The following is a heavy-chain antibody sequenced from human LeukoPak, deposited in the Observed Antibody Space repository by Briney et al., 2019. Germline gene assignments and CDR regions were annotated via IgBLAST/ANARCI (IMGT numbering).Heavy chain of an antibody. J-gene: IGHJ3*02. Sequence: GGSLRLSCAASGFIFDDYGMSWVRQVPGKGLEWVSGIYWNGGSTRYADPVKGRFTISRDNAKNSLYLQMNSLRAEDTALYYCASSEMATITGAFDIWGQGTMVTVSS. V-gene: IGHV3-20*04. CDR2: IYWNGGST. CDR1: GFIFDDYG. CDR3: ASSEMATITGAFDI. D-gene: IGHD5-24*01.